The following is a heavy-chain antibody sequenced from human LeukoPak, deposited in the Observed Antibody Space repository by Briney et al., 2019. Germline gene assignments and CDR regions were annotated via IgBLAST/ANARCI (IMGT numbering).Heavy chain of an antibody. D-gene: IGHD3-22*01. CDR1: GGYFSGYF. Sequence: TSETLSLTCAVYGGYFSGYFWSWIRQPPGKGLEWIGEVDHRGSTKYNPSLRSRVTISEDTSKKNQLSLKLSSVTAADTAVYYCARGPPLTYSGTGGYYFFDYWGQGILVTVSS. CDR2: VDHRGST. J-gene: IGHJ4*02. CDR3: ARGPPLTYSGTGGYYFFDY. V-gene: IGHV4-34*01.